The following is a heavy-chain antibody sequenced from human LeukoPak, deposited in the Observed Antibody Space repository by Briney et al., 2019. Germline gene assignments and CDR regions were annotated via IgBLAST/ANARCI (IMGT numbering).Heavy chain of an antibody. D-gene: IGHD6-19*01. V-gene: IGHV1-69*04. J-gene: IGHJ4*02. CDR3: ARGIAVAGTIDY. CDR1: GGTFSSYA. CDR2: IIPILGIA. Sequence: ASVNVSCKASGGTFSSYAISWVRQAPGQGLAWMGRIIPILGIANYAQKFQGRVTITADKSTSTAYMELSSLRSEDTAVYYCARGIAVAGTIDYWGQGTLVTVSS.